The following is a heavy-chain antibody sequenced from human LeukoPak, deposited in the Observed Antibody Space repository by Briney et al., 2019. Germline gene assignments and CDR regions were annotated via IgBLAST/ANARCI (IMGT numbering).Heavy chain of an antibody. D-gene: IGHD6-6*01. V-gene: IGHV1-2*02. CDR1: GYTFTDYY. J-gene: IGHJ4*02. Sequence: GASVKVSCKTSGYTFTDYYIHWVRQAPGQGLEWMGWINPNSGGTSYEAKFQGRVTVTRDTSITTAFMELGSLKSDDTALYYCATEKVAARSYHFDSWGQGTLVTVSS. CDR3: ATEKVAARSYHFDS. CDR2: INPNSGGT.